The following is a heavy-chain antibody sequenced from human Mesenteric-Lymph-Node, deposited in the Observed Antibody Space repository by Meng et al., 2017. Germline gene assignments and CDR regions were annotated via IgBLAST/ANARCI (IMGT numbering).Heavy chain of an antibody. D-gene: IGHD5-24*01. CDR2: MYHSGTT. J-gene: IGHJ4*02. CDR3: ATQESRDGHNPY. Sequence: QAQLHSWGVGRMTPSEPLSRPRAVYGGFFSGYYWSWIRHPPGKVLEWSGEMYHSGTTNYNPSLRSRVTISMGKSNNQLSLKLNSVTAADTAVYYCATQESRDGHNPYWGQGTLVTVSS. V-gene: IGHV4-34*01. CDR1: GGFFSGYY.